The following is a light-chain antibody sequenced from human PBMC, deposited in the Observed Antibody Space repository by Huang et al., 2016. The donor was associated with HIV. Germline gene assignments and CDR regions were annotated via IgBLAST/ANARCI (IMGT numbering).Light chain of an antibody. CDR2: GAS. J-gene: IGKJ4*01. V-gene: IGKV3-20*01. CDR3: LQYDRSPLT. Sequence: EVVLTQSPGTLSLSPGEKATLSCRASQSLRDTYLAWYQQRPGQAPMLLIYGASSRATAIPDRFRASGSGTDFTLTINRLEPQDFAVYFCLQYDRSPLTFGGGTRV. CDR1: QSLRDTY.